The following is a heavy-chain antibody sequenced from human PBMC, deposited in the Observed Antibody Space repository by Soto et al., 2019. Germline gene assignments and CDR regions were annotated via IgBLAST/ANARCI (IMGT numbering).Heavy chain of an antibody. D-gene: IGHD5-18*01. Sequence: SETLSLTCTVSGDSTTRSNFYWGWIRQPPGKGLEWLGSIFYSGSTFYNPALKSRVTFSVDTSKNHFSLKLSSVTAADTAVYYCARHKTTMLTVVSAFDPWGQGTRVTVSS. V-gene: IGHV4-39*02. CDR3: ARHKTTMLTVVSAFDP. CDR2: IFYSGST. J-gene: IGHJ5*02. CDR1: GDSTTRSNFY.